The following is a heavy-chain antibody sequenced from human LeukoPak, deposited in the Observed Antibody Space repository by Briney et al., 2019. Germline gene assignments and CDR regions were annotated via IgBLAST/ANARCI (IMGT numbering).Heavy chain of an antibody. V-gene: IGHV3-23*01. D-gene: IGHD3-10*01. CDR2: ISDSGGFT. Sequence: PGGSLRLSCAASGFIFSSYAMSWVRQAPGKGLEWVSTISDSGGFTYYADSVKGRFTISRDNSKNTLYLQMNSLRAEDTAVYYCAKVAVEYYYGSGSFDYWGQGTLVTVSS. J-gene: IGHJ4*02. CDR1: GFIFSSYA. CDR3: AKVAVEYYYGSGSFDY.